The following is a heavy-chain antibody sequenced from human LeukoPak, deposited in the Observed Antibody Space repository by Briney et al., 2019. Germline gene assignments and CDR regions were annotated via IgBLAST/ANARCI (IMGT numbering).Heavy chain of an antibody. CDR3: AREYGTMVRGVGDAFDI. Sequence: GSLRLSCAASGFTFSSYAMHWVRQAPGKGLEWVAVISYDGSNKYYADSVKGRFTISRDNSKNTLYLQMNSLRAEDTAVYYCAREYGTMVRGVGDAFDIWGQGTMVTVSS. V-gene: IGHV3-30-3*01. D-gene: IGHD3-10*01. J-gene: IGHJ3*02. CDR2: ISYDGSNK. CDR1: GFTFSSYA.